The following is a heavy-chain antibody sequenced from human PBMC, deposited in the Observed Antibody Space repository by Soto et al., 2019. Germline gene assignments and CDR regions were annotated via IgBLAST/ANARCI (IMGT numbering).Heavy chain of an antibody. CDR1: GFTVSRYA. CDR3: AKGGSWALIDY. J-gene: IGHJ4*02. V-gene: IGHV3-23*01. Sequence: PWESLRLSCAASGFTVSRYAMSWVRQPPGKGLEWVSAISGSGGSTYYADSVKGRITISRDNSKNTLYLQMNSLRAEDTAVYYCAKGGSWALIDYWGQGTLVTVSS. CDR2: ISGSGGST. D-gene: IGHD6-13*01.